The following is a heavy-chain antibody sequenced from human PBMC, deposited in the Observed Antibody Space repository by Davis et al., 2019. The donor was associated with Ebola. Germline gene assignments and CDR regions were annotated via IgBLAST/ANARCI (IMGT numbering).Heavy chain of an antibody. CDR3: AKAQHPYCSSSSCFIWFDN. CDR2: VSDSGAIT. CDR1: GGSISSYY. D-gene: IGHD2-2*01. V-gene: IGHV3-23*01. J-gene: IGHJ4*02. Sequence: PSETLSLTCTVSGGSISSYYWSWVRQTPGKGLEWVSGVSDSGAITYYADSVQGRFTISRDNGKSTLYLQMNSLRLEDTAIYFCAKAQHPYCSSSSCFIWFDNWGQGTPVTVSS.